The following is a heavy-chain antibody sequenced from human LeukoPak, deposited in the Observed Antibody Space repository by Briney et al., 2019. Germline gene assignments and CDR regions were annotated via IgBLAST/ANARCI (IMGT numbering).Heavy chain of an antibody. CDR2: ISSSSSTI. CDR3: AQAPFPGIAAAGTHFDY. CDR1: GFTFSSYS. V-gene: IGHV3-48*04. D-gene: IGHD6-13*01. Sequence: PGGSLRLSCAASGFTFSSYSMNWVRQAPGKGLEWASYISSSSSTIYYADSVKGRFTISRDNAKNSLYLQMNTLRAEDTALYYCAQAPFPGIAAAGTHFDYWGQGTLVTVSS. J-gene: IGHJ4*02.